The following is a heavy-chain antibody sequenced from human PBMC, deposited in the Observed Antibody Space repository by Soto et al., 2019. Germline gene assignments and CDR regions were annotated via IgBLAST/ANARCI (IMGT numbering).Heavy chain of an antibody. CDR3: ARGGDTSGSWPRY. CDR2: ISSSSTYI. V-gene: IGHV3-21*06. Sequence: GGSLRLSCAASGFTFSSYSLSWVRQAPGKGLEWVSSISSSSTYIYYADSVRGRFTISRDDAKNSLFLQMSSLRVEDTAVYYCARGGDTSGSWPRYWGQGTLVTVSS. D-gene: IGHD6-19*01. CDR1: GFTFSSYS. J-gene: IGHJ4*01.